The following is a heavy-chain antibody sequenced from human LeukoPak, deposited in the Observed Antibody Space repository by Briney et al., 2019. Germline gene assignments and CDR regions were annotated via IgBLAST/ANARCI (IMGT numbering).Heavy chain of an antibody. CDR1: GGFISSGDYY. D-gene: IGHD1-26*01. J-gene: IGHJ4*02. CDR2: IYYNGST. CDR3: ARGKGGSYPYYFDY. Sequence: SQTLSLTCTVSGGFISSGDYYWSWIRQTPGKGMEWIGSIYYNGSTYHNPSLNSRVTISVDTSKNQFSLKLSSVTAADTAVYYCARGKGGSYPYYFDYWGQRTLVTVSS. V-gene: IGHV4-30-4*08.